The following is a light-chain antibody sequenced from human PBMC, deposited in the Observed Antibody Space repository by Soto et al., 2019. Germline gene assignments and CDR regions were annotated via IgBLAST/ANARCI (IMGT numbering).Light chain of an antibody. J-gene: IGKJ1*01. CDR1: QSVSSSY. CDR3: HQYGSSPRK. CDR2: GTS. V-gene: IGKV3-20*01. Sequence: EIVMTQTPATLSVSPGERATISCRASQSVSSSYLAWYQQKPGQAPRLLIYGTSSRATGIPDRFSGSGSGTEFSLTMSRLEPEDFAVYYCHQYGSSPRKLGQGTKVDIK.